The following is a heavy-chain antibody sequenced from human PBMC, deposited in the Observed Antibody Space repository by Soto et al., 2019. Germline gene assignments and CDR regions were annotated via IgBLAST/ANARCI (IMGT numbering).Heavy chain of an antibody. D-gene: IGHD2-21*01. CDR1: GYSFTTYW. J-gene: IGHJ1*01. CDR2: IYPGDSDT. CDR3: ARRDDSPTAEYFQH. Sequence: RGESLKISCKGSGYSFTTYWIGWVRQMPGKGLEWMGIIYPGDSDTRYSPSFQGQVTISADKSTSTAYLQWSSLKASDTAMYYCARRDDSPTAEYFQHWRQGTLVTVSS. V-gene: IGHV5-51*01.